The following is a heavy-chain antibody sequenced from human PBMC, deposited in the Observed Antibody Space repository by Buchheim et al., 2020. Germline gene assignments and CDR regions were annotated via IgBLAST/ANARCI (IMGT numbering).Heavy chain of an antibody. CDR3: ARDSDIAVAGTSYYYYGMDV. D-gene: IGHD6-19*01. V-gene: IGHV4-4*07. CDR1: GGSISSYY. CDR2: IYTSGST. Sequence: QVQLQESGPGLVKPSETLSLTCTVSGGSISSYYWSWIRQPAGKGLEWIGRIYTSGSTNYNPSLKSRVNMSVDTSKNQFSLKLSSVTAADTAVYYCARDSDIAVAGTSYYYYGMDVWGQGTT. J-gene: IGHJ6*02.